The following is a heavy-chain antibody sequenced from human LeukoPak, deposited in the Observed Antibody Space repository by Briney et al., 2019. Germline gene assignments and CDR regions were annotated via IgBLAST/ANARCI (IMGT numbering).Heavy chain of an antibody. CDR3: ARDWGDIPTAHNWFAP. Sequence: SETLSLTCIVSGGSISGDSWSWIRQPAAKELEWLGRIYASGNTNYNPSLPGRLTVSVDTSKSQFSLKLNSVTAADTAVYYCARDWGDIPTAHNWFAPWGQHRLATVSS. CDR2: IYASGNT. CDR1: GGSISGDS. V-gene: IGHV4-4*07. D-gene: IGHD2-2*01. J-gene: IGHJ5*02.